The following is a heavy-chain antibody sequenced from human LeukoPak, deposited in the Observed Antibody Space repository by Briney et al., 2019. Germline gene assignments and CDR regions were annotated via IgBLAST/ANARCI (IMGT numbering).Heavy chain of an antibody. CDR2: IYWDDDK. CDR1: GFSLSASGVG. CDR3: AHSYTSLSYSSSWYADY. Sequence: SGPTLVKPTQTLTLTCTFSGFSLSASGVGVGWIRQPPGKALEWLALIYWDDDKRYSPSLKSRLTITKDTSKNQVVLTMTNMDPVDTATYYCAHSYTSLSYSSSWYADYWGQGTLVTVSS. V-gene: IGHV2-5*02. D-gene: IGHD6-13*01. J-gene: IGHJ4*02.